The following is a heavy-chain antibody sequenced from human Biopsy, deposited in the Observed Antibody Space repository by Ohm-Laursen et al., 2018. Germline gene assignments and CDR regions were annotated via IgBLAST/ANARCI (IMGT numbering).Heavy chain of an antibody. V-gene: IGHV4-59*01. J-gene: IGHJ4*02. CDR1: GDSISSFF. Sequence: SETLSLTCTVSGDSISSFFWSWIRQPPGKGLEWIGYIYYSGSTNYNPSLRSRVTISVDRSKNQSSLELSSVTAADTAVYYCARVGAGAPSIDYFDYWGQGALVTVSS. CDR3: ARVGAGAPSIDYFDY. D-gene: IGHD1-26*01. CDR2: IYYSGST.